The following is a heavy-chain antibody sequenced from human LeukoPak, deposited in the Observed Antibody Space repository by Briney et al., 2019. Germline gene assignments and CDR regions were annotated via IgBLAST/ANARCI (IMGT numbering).Heavy chain of an antibody. V-gene: IGHV4-61*05. Sequence: SETLSLTCTVSGDSISRSGYYWGWLRQPPGKGLEWIGYIYYSGSTNYNPSLKSRVTISVDTSKNQFSLKLSSVTAADTAVYYCASIAAAAWGQGTLVTVSS. D-gene: IGHD6-13*01. CDR1: GDSISRSGYY. CDR2: IYYSGST. CDR3: ASIAAAA. J-gene: IGHJ5*02.